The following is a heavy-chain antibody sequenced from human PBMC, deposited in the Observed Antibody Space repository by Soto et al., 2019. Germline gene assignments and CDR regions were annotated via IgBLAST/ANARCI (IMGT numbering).Heavy chain of an antibody. J-gene: IGHJ1*01. D-gene: IGHD4-17*01. Sequence: QVQLVESGGGVVQPGRSLRLSCAASGFTFSSYGMHWVRQAPGKGLEWVAVIWYDGSNKYYADSVKGRFTISRDNSKNTLYLQMNSLRAEDTAVYYCARENTVTTPPVYWGQGTLVTFSS. CDR1: GFTFSSYG. CDR3: ARENTVTTPPVY. V-gene: IGHV3-33*01. CDR2: IWYDGSNK.